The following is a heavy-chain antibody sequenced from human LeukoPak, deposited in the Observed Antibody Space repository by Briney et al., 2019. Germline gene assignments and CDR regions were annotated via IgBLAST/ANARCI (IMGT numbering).Heavy chain of an antibody. CDR2: ISYDGSNK. CDR1: GFTFSSYA. Sequence: GGSLRLSCAASGFTFSSYAMHWVRQAPGKGLEWVAVISYDGSNKYYADSVKGRFTISRDNSKNTLYLQMNSLRAEDTAVYYCARDLRYCSGGSCYNYYYGMDVWGQGTTVTVSS. J-gene: IGHJ6*02. D-gene: IGHD2-15*01. V-gene: IGHV3-30*14. CDR3: ARDLRYCSGGSCYNYYYGMDV.